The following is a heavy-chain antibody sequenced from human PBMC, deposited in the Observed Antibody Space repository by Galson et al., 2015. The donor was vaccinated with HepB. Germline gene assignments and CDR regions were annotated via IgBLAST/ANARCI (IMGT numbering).Heavy chain of an antibody. V-gene: IGHV3-30*04. D-gene: IGHD2-15*01. Sequence: SLRLSCAASGFTFSFYAMYWVRQAPGKGLEWVAVISYDGSNKYYANSVKGRFTISRDNSKNTLYLHMNSLRAEDTALYYCARGGSYCSGCNCYSNYFDHWGQGTLVTVSS. CDR2: ISYDGSNK. CDR3: ARGGSYCSGCNCYSNYFDH. CDR1: GFTFSFYA. J-gene: IGHJ4*02.